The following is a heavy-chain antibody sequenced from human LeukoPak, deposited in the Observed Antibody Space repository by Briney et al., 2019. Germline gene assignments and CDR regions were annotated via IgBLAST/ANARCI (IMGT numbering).Heavy chain of an antibody. Sequence: ASVKVSCKASGYTFTGYYMHWVRQAPGQGLEWMGRINPNSGGTNYAQKFQGRVTMTRDTSISTAYMELSRLRSDDTAVYYCVRVLYSQINYFDYWGQGTLVTVSS. D-gene: IGHD3-16*01. CDR3: VRVLYSQINYFDY. CDR1: GYTFTGYY. CDR2: INPNSGGT. V-gene: IGHV1-2*06. J-gene: IGHJ4*02.